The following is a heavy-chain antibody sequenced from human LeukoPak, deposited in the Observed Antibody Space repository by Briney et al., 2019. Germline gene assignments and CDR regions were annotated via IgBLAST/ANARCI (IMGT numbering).Heavy chain of an antibody. J-gene: IGHJ6*02. CDR2: IKQDETEK. V-gene: IGHV3-7*03. CDR1: GFTFSNFW. CDR3: ARTQRGYNYGYQYYYYGLDV. D-gene: IGHD5-18*01. Sequence: GESLRLSCTASGFTFSNFWMGWVRQAPGKGLEWVANIKQDETEKFYLGSVKGRFTISRDNAKNSLYLQMNSLRVEDTALYYCARTQRGYNYGYQYYYYGLDVWGQGTTVTVSS.